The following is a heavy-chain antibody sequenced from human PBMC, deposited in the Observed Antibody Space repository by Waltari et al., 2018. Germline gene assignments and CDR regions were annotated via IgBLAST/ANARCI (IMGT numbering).Heavy chain of an antibody. V-gene: IGHV3-21*01. CDR1: GFTFSRYS. J-gene: IGHJ4*02. Sequence: EVQLVESGGGLVKPGGSLRLSCAASGFTFSRYSMNWVRQAPGKGLEWVASISSSSSYIYYAYSVKGRFTISRDNAKNSLYLQMNSLRAEDTAVYYCARVGYSSGNDYWGQGTLVTVSS. CDR2: ISSSSSYI. D-gene: IGHD6-19*01. CDR3: ARVGYSSGNDY.